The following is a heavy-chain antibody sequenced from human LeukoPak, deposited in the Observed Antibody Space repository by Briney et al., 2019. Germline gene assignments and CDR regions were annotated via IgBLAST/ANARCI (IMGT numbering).Heavy chain of an antibody. CDR2: IYYSGST. CDR3: ASRGGYNWFDP. J-gene: IGHJ5*02. V-gene: IGHV4-59*08. D-gene: IGHD3-16*01. CDR1: GGSISSYF. Sequence: SETLSLTCTVSGGSISSYFWSWIRQPPGKGLEWIGYIYYSGSTHYNPSLKSRVTMSVDTSKNQFSLNLNSVTAADTAVYYCASRGGYNWFDPWGQGTLVTVSS.